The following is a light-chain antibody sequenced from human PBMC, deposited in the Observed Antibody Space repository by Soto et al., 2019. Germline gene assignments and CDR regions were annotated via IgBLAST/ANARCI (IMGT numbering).Light chain of an antibody. CDR3: RQPAT. CDR1: QIVRSNS. Sequence: EILLTQSPGTLSLSPGDRATLSCRASQIVRSNSLAWYQQKPGQPPRLLIYDASSRPPGIPDRFSGSGSGTDFMGIHTEVGAGDFGKYYGRQPATFGQGTKVDIK. V-gene: IGKV3-20*01. J-gene: IGKJ2*01. CDR2: DAS.